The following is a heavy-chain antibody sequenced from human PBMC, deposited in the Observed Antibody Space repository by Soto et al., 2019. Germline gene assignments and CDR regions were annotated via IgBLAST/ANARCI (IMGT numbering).Heavy chain of an antibody. CDR1: GGCSSSYY. Sequence: LSLTCTLSGGCSSSYYWTWVRQPPGKGLEWSGDVESSGSTSYNPYLMSRVTISVDTSKNQFSLKLPAVTAADTAVYYWARGGVTTVVIPKFYYFGLDVWGQGTTVTVSS. D-gene: IGHD4-17*01. V-gene: IGHV4-59*01. J-gene: IGHJ6*02. CDR2: VESSGST. CDR3: ARGGVTTVVIPKFYYFGLDV.